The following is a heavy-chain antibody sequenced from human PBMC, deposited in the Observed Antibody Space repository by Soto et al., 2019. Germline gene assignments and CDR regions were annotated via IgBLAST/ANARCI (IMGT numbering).Heavy chain of an antibody. CDR2: LIPIFGTA. V-gene: IGHV1-69*01. Sequence: QVKLVQSGAEVKKPGYSVKVSCKASGGTFSSYAISWVRQAPGQGLEWMGGLIPIFGTANYAQKFQGRVTITADESTSTAYMELSSLRSEDTAVYYCASEARTTVTRGWFDPWGQGTLVTVSS. CDR1: GGTFSSYA. CDR3: ASEARTTVTRGWFDP. J-gene: IGHJ5*02. D-gene: IGHD4-17*01.